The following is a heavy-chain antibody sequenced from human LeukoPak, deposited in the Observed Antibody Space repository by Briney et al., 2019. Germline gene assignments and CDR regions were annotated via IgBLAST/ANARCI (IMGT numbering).Heavy chain of an antibody. D-gene: IGHD3-22*01. J-gene: IGHJ4*02. CDR3: AKTPYYDSSCPAFFDY. Sequence: GGSLRLSCAASGFTLSSYAMSWVRQAPGKGLEWVSAISGSGGSTYCADSVKGRFTISRDNSKNTLYLQMNSLRAEDTAVYYCAKTPYYDSSCPAFFDYWGQGTLVTVSS. CDR2: ISGSGGST. V-gene: IGHV3-23*01. CDR1: GFTLSSYA.